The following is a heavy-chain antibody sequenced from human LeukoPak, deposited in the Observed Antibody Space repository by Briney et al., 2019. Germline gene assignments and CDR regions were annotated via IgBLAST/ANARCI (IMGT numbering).Heavy chain of an antibody. J-gene: IGHJ4*02. Sequence: ASVKVSCKASGYTFTRYDINWVRQATGQGLEWMGWMNPNSGNTGYAQKFQGRVTMTRNTSISTDYMELSSLRSEDTAMYYCARGLRSLGGLRGQGTVVTVSS. D-gene: IGHD3-16*01. CDR3: ARGLRSLGGL. CDR2: MNPNSGNT. V-gene: IGHV1-8*01. CDR1: GYTFTRYD.